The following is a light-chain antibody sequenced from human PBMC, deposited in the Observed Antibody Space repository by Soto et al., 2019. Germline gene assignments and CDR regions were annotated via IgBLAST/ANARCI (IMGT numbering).Light chain of an antibody. CDR3: QQYGSSRA. J-gene: IGKJ1*01. Sequence: EIVLTQSPGTLPLSPGEGATLSCRASQSVSSSYLAWYQQKPGQAPRLLIYGASSRATGIPDRFSGSGSGTDFTLTLSRLEPEDFAVYYCQQYGSSRAFGQGTKVDIK. V-gene: IGKV3-20*01. CDR2: GAS. CDR1: QSVSSSY.